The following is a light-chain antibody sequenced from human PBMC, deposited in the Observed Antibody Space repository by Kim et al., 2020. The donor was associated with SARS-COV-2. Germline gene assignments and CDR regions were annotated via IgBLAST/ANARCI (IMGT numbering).Light chain of an antibody. CDR2: GNS. CDR3: NSRDMSCDYIV. Sequence: VALGQTVTITCQGDSFVYYATWYHQKPGHAPLVVIYGNSNRPSGIPDRFSGATSGNTASLTITGAQSEDEADYYCNSRDMSCDYIVFGGGTQLTVL. J-gene: IGLJ3*02. CDR1: SFVYY. V-gene: IGLV3-19*01.